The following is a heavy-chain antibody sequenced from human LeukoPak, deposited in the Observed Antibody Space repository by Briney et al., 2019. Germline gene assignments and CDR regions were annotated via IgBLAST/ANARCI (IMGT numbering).Heavy chain of an antibody. CDR2: IYYSGST. Sequence: SETLSLTCTVSGGSVSSGSYYWSWIRQPPGKGLEWIGYIYYSGSTNYNPSLKSRVTISVDTSKNQFSLKLSSVTAADTAVYYCARVLLLWFGELLPGWFDLWGQGTLVTVSS. J-gene: IGHJ5*02. CDR1: GGSVSSGSYY. CDR3: ARVLLLWFGELLPGWFDL. D-gene: IGHD3-10*01. V-gene: IGHV4-61*01.